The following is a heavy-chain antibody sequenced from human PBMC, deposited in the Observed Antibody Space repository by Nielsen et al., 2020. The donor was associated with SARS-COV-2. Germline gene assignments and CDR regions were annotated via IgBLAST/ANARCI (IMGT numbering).Heavy chain of an antibody. CDR2: IYYSGST. Sequence: SETLSLTCTVSGGSISSSSYYWGWIRQPPGKGLEWIGSIYYSGSTYYNPSLKSRVTISVDTSKNQFSLKLSSVTAADTAVYYCARHSGVWYWFDPWGQGTLVTVSS. J-gene: IGHJ5*02. CDR1: GGSISSSSYY. D-gene: IGHD3-10*01. CDR3: ARHSGVWYWFDP. V-gene: IGHV4-39*01.